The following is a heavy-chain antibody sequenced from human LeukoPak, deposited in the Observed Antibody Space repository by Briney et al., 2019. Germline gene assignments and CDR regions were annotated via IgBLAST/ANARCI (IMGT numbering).Heavy chain of an antibody. Sequence: PSETLSLTCTVSGASITNYYWNWVRQPPGKGMGWLGYFYYRGSDNYNPSLKSRITISVDTSNNQFSLKLSSVTAADTAVYYCVRGYCSVATCYHFDYWGQGTLVTVSS. J-gene: IGHJ4*02. V-gene: IGHV4-59*01. CDR3: VRGYCSVATCYHFDY. CDR1: GASITNYY. D-gene: IGHD2-15*01. CDR2: FYYRGSD.